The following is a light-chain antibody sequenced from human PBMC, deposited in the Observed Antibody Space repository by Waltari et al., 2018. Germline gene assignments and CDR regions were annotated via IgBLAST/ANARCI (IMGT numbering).Light chain of an antibody. CDR3: QSYDISLDAYV. Sequence: QPALTQPPSVSGAPGQRVTISCTGGSSDIGANYDVQWYQPLPGRAHKLLIFGDINRPSGVPDRFSGSKSGTSASLAITGLQAEDEADYYCQSYDISLDAYVFGTGTTVTVL. J-gene: IGLJ1*01. V-gene: IGLV1-40*01. CDR1: SSDIGANYD. CDR2: GDI.